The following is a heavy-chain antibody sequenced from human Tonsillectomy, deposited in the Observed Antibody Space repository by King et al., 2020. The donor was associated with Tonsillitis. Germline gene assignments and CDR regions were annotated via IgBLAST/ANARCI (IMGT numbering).Heavy chain of an antibody. D-gene: IGHD3-10*02. CDR1: GYTFSGYY. Sequence: VQLVESGDEVKKPGASVKVSCKASGYTFSGYYIHWVRQAPGQGLEWMGWINPNSGATNYAQKFHGRVTMTRDTSISTVYMELTSLRSDDTAVYYCARGITMFFMVPTEGFQYWGQGTLVTVSS. J-gene: IGHJ1*01. CDR2: INPNSGAT. CDR3: ARGITMFFMVPTEGFQY. V-gene: IGHV1-2*02.